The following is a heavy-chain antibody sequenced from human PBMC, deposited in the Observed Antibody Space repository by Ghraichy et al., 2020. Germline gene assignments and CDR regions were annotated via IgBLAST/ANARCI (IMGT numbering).Heavy chain of an antibody. V-gene: IGHV3-33*01. CDR3: ARLGSSWQFDY. Sequence: SCAPSGFTFSDYGMHWVRQAPGKGLEWVAVIWYDGSNKYYADSVKGRFTISRDNSRNTLYLQMSSLRAEDTAVYYCARLGSSWQFDYWGQGTLVTVSS. J-gene: IGHJ4*02. CDR1: GFTFSDYG. CDR2: IWYDGSNK. D-gene: IGHD6-13*01.